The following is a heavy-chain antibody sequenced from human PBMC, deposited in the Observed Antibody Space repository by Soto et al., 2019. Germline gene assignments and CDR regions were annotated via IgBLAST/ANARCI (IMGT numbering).Heavy chain of an antibody. CDR1: GGTFSSYG. D-gene: IGHD2-2*01. CDR2: IIPIFGTA. V-gene: IGHV1-69*13. Sequence: SVKVFCKASGGTFSSYGISWVLQAPGQGLEWMGGIIPIFGTANYAQKFQGRVTITADESTSTAYMELSSLRSEDTAVYYCARGAYWSSTSCVDFDEWGQGTL. CDR3: ARGAYWSSTSCVDFDE. J-gene: IGHJ4*02.